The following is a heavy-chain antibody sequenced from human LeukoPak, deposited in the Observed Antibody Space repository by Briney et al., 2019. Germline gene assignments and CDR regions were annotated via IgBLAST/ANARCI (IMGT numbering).Heavy chain of an antibody. CDR1: DGSTSSYY. CDR2: IPYSGST. J-gene: IGHJ6*02. V-gene: IGHV4-59*01. D-gene: IGHD3-16*02. Sequence: SEILSPTSTAADGSTSSYYWSWIRQPPEKVLEWIGYIPYSGSTNYNPSLKSRVTISVDTSKNQFSLKLSSVTTADTAVYYCAREYYSGGVWGSYPQVSIGDYGMDVWGQGTTVTVSS. CDR3: AREYYSGGVWGSYPQVSIGDYGMDV.